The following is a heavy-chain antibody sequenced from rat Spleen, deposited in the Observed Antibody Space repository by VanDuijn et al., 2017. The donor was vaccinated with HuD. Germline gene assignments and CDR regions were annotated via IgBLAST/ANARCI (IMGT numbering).Heavy chain of an antibody. CDR1: EYSIASSYR. J-gene: IGHJ2*01. V-gene: IGHV3-3*01. D-gene: IGHD5-1*01. CDR3: ARESDWDLDYFDY. Sequence: EVQLQESGPGLVKPSQSLSLTCSVTEYSIASSYRWTWIRKFPGNKLEWMGFINSAGSTNYNPSLKSRISITRDTSKNQFFLQVKSVTNEDTATYYCARESDWDLDYFDYWGQGVVVTVSS. CDR2: INSAGST.